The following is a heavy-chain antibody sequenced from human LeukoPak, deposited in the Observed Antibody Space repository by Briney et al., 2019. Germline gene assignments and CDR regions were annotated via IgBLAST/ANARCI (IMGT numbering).Heavy chain of an antibody. CDR2: ISSSSSYT. CDR1: GFTFSDYY. J-gene: IGHJ6*02. Sequence: SGGSLRLSCAASGFTFSDYYMNWIRQAPGKGLEWVSYISSSSSYTNYADSVKGRFTISRDNAKNSLYLQMNSLRAEDTAVYYCARGVPQQLPSYYYYYYGMDVWGQGTTVTVSS. V-gene: IGHV3-11*06. D-gene: IGHD6-13*01. CDR3: ARGVPQQLPSYYYYYYGMDV.